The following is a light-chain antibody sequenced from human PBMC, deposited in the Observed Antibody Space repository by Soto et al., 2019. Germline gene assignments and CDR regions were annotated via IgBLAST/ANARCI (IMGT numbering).Light chain of an antibody. CDR2: TNN. CDR1: NSNIGAGYD. Sequence: QSVLSHPPSVSGAPGQRVTISCTGSNSNIGAGYDVHWYLQLPGTAPKLLVYTNNNRPSGVPDRFSGSKSGTSASLAITGLQAEDEADYYCQSYDSRLSDYVFGTGTKVTAL. V-gene: IGLV1-40*01. J-gene: IGLJ1*01. CDR3: QSYDSRLSDYV.